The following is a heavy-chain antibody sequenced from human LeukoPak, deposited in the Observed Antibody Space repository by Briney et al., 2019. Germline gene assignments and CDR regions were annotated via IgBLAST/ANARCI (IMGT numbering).Heavy chain of an antibody. CDR2: ISAYNGNT. J-gene: IGHJ3*02. CDR3: ARDCGGDCYDPVDAFDI. V-gene: IGHV1-18*01. Sequence: ASVKVSCKASGYTFTSYGISWVRQAPGQGLEWMGWISAYNGNTNYAQKLQGRVTMTTDTSTSTAYMELRSLRSDDTAVYYGARDCGGDCYDPVDAFDIGGQGTRVTVS. D-gene: IGHD2-21*02. CDR1: GYTFTSYG.